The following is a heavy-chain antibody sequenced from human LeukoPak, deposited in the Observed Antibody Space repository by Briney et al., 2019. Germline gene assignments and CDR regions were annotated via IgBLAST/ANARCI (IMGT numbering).Heavy chain of an antibody. D-gene: IGHD3-16*01. CDR1: GFTFSDYY. V-gene: IGHV3-11*01. CDR3: ARYRVITNDYFDY. Sequence: GGSLRLSCAASGFTFSDYYMSWIRQAPGKGLEWVSYISNSGNTIKEADSVKGRFTISKDNAQNSLYLQMKSLRAEDTAVYYCARYRVITNDYFDYWGQGTLVSVSS. CDR2: ISNSGNTI. J-gene: IGHJ4*02.